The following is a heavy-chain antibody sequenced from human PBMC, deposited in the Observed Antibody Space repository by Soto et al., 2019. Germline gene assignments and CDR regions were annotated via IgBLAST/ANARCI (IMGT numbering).Heavy chain of an antibody. V-gene: IGHV5-51*03. CDR1: EYRFTTYW. CDR2: NYPGDSDT. J-gene: IGHJ3*02. D-gene: IGHD2-15*01. CDR3: ARITCSGDNCYPSDPFGI. Sequence: EVQLAQSGPEVKKPGESLRISCKDTEYRFTTYWLGWVRQMPGKGLEWMGINYPGDSDTRYSPSFQGHVTISADQYISTVHLQWNSLKASDTAIYYCARITCSGDNCYPSDPFGIWGQGTMVSVSS.